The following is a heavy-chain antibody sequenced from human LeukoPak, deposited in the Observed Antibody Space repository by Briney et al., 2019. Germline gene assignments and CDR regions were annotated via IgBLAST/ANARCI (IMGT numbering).Heavy chain of an antibody. CDR3: AKDWERWLQFMGDY. D-gene: IGHD5-24*01. V-gene: IGHV3-30*18. CDR1: GFTFSSYG. Sequence: GGSLRLSCAASGFTFSSYGMHWVRQAPGKGLEWVAVISYDGSNKYYADSVKGRFTISRDNSKNTLYLQMNSLRAEDTAVYYCAKDWERWLQFMGDYWGQGTLVTISS. CDR2: ISYDGSNK. J-gene: IGHJ4*02.